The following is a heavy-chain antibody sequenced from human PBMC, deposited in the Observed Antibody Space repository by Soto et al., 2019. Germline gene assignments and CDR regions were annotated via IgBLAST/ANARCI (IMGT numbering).Heavy chain of an antibody. CDR2: ISAYNGNT. Sequence: QVQLVQSGAEVKKPGASVKVSCKASGYTFISYGISWVRQAPGQGLEWMGWISAYNGNTNYAKKLQGRVTMTTDTSTNTAYMELRSMRSDDTAVYYCARGLFGEFVYYFDYWGQGTLVTVAS. J-gene: IGHJ4*02. CDR3: ARGLFGEFVYYFDY. D-gene: IGHD3-10*02. CDR1: GYTFISYG. V-gene: IGHV1-18*01.